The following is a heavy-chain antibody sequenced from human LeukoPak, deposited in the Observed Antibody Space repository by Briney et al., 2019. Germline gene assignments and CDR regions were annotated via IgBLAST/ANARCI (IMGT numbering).Heavy chain of an antibody. CDR1: GLTFSTYT. D-gene: IGHD5-18*01. Sequence: GKSLRLSCVASGLTFSTYTMHWVRQAPGKGLEWVAVVSYDGSDKSYADSVKGRFTISRDNSKNTLYLQMNSLRAEDTAVYYCARDQVDTAMVNPGYWGQGTLVTVSS. J-gene: IGHJ4*02. V-gene: IGHV3-30*04. CDR2: VSYDGSDK. CDR3: ARDQVDTAMVNPGY.